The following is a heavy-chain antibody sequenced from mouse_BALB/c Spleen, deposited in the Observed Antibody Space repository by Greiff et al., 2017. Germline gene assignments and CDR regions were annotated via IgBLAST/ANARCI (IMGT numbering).Heavy chain of an antibody. Sequence: EVKVEESGAELVKPGASVKLSCTASGFNIKDTYMHWVKQRPEQGLEWIGRIDPANGNTKYDPKFQGKATITADTSSNTAYLQLSSLTSEDTAVYYCARVYGSRAWFAYWGQGTLVTVSA. CDR2: IDPANGNT. J-gene: IGHJ3*01. CDR1: GFNIKDTY. V-gene: IGHV14-3*02. CDR3: ARVYGSRAWFAY. D-gene: IGHD1-1*01.